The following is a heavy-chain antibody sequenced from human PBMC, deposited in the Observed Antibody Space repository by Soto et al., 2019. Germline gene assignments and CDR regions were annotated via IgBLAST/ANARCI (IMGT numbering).Heavy chain of an antibody. CDR2: ITAYNGNT. D-gene: IGHD6-13*01. Sequence: RASVKVSCKASGYTSPSYTITWVRQAPGQGLEWMGRITAYNGNTNYAQKFQGRVTMTTDTSTNTAYMELRSLRSDDTAVYYCASGRQQLAEYFVYSGNYAMDVWGQGTAVTVSS. V-gene: IGHV1-18*01. J-gene: IGHJ6*02. CDR3: ASGRQQLAEYFVYSGNYAMDV. CDR1: GYTSPSYT.